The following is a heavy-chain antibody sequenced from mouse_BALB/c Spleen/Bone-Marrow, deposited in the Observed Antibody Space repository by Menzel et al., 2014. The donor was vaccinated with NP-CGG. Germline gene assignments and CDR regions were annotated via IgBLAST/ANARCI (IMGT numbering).Heavy chain of an antibody. CDR3: ARSPYYGNYDDY. CDR2: IYPGSGNT. CDR1: GYTFTDYY. V-gene: IGHV1-84*02. J-gene: IGHJ2*01. Sequence: VQLQQPGPELVKPGASVKISCKASGYTFTDYYINWVKQKPGRGLEWIGWIYPGSGNTKYNEKFKGKATLTVDTSSSTAYMQLSSLTSEDTAVYFCARSPYYGNYDDYWGQGTTLTVSS. D-gene: IGHD2-10*01.